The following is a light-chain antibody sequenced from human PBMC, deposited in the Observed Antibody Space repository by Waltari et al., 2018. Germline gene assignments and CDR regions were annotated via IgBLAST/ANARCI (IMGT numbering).Light chain of an antibody. Sequence: SSELTQPPSVSVSPGQTASVTCPGDKLGNKYASWYQQKPGQSPVLVTYQATKRPSGIPERFSGSNSGNTATLTITGTQALDEADYYCQAWDSNTAHYVFGTGTKVTVL. J-gene: IGLJ1*01. CDR2: QAT. CDR1: KLGNKY. CDR3: QAWDSNTAHYV. V-gene: IGLV3-1*01.